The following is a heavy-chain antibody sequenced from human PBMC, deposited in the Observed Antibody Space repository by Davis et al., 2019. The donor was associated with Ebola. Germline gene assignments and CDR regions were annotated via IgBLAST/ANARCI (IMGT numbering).Heavy chain of an antibody. CDR3: ARHTRSQPFDY. CDR1: GYSFTSYW. CDR2: IYPGDSDT. V-gene: IGHV5-51*01. Sequence: GESLKISCKGSGYSFTSYWIGWVRQMPGKGLEWMGIIYPGDSDTRYSPSFRGQVTISADKSISTAYLQWSSLKAPDTAIYYCARHTRSQPFDYWGQGTLVTVTS. D-gene: IGHD1-1*01. J-gene: IGHJ4*02.